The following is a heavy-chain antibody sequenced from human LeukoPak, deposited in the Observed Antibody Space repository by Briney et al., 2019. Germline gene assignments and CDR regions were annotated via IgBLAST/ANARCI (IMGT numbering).Heavy chain of an antibody. CDR1: GFTFSSYA. V-gene: IGHV3-64*01. CDR2: ISSNGGIT. J-gene: IGHJ4*02. Sequence: GGSLRLSCAASGFTFSSYAMHGVRQAPGKGLECVSAISSNGGITYYAHSVKGIFTISRDNSKHTLYLQMGSLRAEDMAVYYCARRYCSGGSCDLDYWGQGTLVTVSS. D-gene: IGHD2-15*01. CDR3: ARRYCSGGSCDLDY.